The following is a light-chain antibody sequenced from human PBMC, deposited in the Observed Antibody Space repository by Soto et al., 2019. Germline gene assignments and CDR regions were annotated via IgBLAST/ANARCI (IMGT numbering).Light chain of an antibody. V-gene: IGKV3-20*01. CDR3: QQYGSSPLT. J-gene: IGKJ4*01. CDR1: QSVSSSY. CDR2: GAS. Sequence: VMTQSPDTLSVSPWERATLSCRASQSVSSSYLAWYQQKPGQAPRLLIYGASSRATGIPDRFSGSGSGTDFTLTISRLEPEDFAVYYCQQYGSSPLTFGGGTKVDIK.